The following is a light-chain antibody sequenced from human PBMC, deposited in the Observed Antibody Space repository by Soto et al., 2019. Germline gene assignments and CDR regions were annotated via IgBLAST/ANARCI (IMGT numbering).Light chain of an antibody. J-gene: IGLJ1*01. CDR3: SANRVGGSYV. V-gene: IGLV2-14*03. CDR2: SVN. CDR1: SSDVGRHNA. Sequence: QSALTQPPSVSGSPGQSITISCTGSSSDVGRHNAVSWYQQHPGKVPQLMIYSVNIRPSGISDRFSASKSGNMASLTISGLQAEDEADYYCSANRVGGSYVFGTGTKLTVL.